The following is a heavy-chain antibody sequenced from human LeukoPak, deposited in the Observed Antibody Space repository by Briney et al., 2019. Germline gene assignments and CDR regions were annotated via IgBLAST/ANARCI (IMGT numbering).Heavy chain of an antibody. D-gene: IGHD1-26*01. CDR1: INSFSNYH. CDR2: VNESDGT. Sequence: PSETLSLTCAVYINSFSNYHWNWIRQTPAEGMEWIGEVNESDGTNISPSLRSRVILSVDTSKNQFSLKLISVTVADTAIYYCARGQGATVPQVGKNWFDPWGQGTRVTVSS. J-gene: IGHJ5*02. V-gene: IGHV4-34*01. CDR3: ARGQGATVPQVGKNWFDP.